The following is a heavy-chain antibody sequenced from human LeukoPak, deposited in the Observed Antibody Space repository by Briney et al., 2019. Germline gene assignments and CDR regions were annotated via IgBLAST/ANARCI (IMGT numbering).Heavy chain of an antibody. CDR1: GGSISSSSYY. V-gene: IGHV4-39*01. J-gene: IGHJ4*02. Sequence: KPSETLSLTCTVSGGSISSSSYYWGWIRQPPGKGLEWIGSIYYSGSTYYNPSLKSRVTISVDTPKNQFSLKLSSVTAADTAVYYCARCPIFTMVRGVINYFDYWGQGTLVTVSS. CDR3: ARCPIFTMVRGVINYFDY. D-gene: IGHD3-10*01. CDR2: IYYSGST.